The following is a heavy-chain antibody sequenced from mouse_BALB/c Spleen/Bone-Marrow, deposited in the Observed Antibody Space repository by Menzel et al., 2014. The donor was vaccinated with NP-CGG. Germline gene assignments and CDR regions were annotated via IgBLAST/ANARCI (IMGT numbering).Heavy chain of an antibody. CDR3: ARGYYDYDLDY. Sequence: VQLQQPGAEFVKPGASVKLSCTASGFNIKDTYMHWVKQRPEQGLEWIGRIDPANGNTKYDPKFQGKATITADTSSNTAYLQLSSLTSEDTAVYYCARGYYDYDLDYWGQGTTLTVPS. J-gene: IGHJ2*01. V-gene: IGHV14-3*02. D-gene: IGHD2-4*01. CDR1: GFNIKDTY. CDR2: IDPANGNT.